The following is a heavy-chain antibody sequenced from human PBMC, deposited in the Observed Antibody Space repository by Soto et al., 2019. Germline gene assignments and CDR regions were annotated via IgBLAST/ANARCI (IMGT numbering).Heavy chain of an antibody. J-gene: IGHJ6*02. Sequence: QVQLVESGGGVVQPGRSLRLSCAVSGFIFRSYAMHWVRQAPGKGLEWVAVASFDGSDTYSSDSVKGRFTISRDNSKNMLYLKMNRLRAEDTAVYYCARCPSGSALYYYGMDVWGQGTTVTVSS. V-gene: IGHV3-30-3*01. CDR1: GFIFRSYA. CDR3: ARCPSGSALYYYGMDV. D-gene: IGHD6-19*01. CDR2: ASFDGSDT.